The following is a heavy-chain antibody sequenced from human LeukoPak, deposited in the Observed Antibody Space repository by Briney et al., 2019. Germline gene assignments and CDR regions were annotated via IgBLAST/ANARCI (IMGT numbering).Heavy chain of an antibody. J-gene: IGHJ4*02. Sequence: SETLSLTCTVSGGSISSYYWSWIRQPPGEGLEWIGYIYYSGSTNYNPSLKSRVTMSVDTSKNQFSLKLSSVTAADTAVYYCARTGSTVTMLYPFDHWGQGTLVTVSS. D-gene: IGHD4-17*01. V-gene: IGHV4-59*01. CDR2: IYYSGST. CDR1: GGSISSYY. CDR3: ARTGSTVTMLYPFDH.